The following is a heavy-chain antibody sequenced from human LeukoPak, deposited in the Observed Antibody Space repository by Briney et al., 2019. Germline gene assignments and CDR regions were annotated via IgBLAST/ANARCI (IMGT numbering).Heavy chain of an antibody. V-gene: IGHV4-59*13. CDR3: ARVRPPYYDILTRGYGMDV. Sequence: SETLSLTCTVSSGSISSYYWSWIRQPPGKGLEWIGYIYYSGSTNYNPSLESRLTISVDTSKNQFSLKLSSVTAADTAVYYCARVRPPYYDILTRGYGMDVWGQGTTVTVSS. D-gene: IGHD3-9*01. CDR1: SGSISSYY. J-gene: IGHJ6*02. CDR2: IYYSGST.